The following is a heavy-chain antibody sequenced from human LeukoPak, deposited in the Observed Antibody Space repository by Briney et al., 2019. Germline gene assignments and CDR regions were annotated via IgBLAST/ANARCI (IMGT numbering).Heavy chain of an antibody. D-gene: IGHD2-8*01. V-gene: IGHV4-61*02. CDR3: ARDPYCTNGVCYTKWYFDL. J-gene: IGHJ2*01. CDR2: IYTTGST. Sequence: SETLSLTCTVSGGSISSGSYYWSWIRQPAGKGLEWIGRIYTTGSTNYNPSLKSRVTISVDTSKNQFSLKLSSVTAADTAVYYCARDPYCTNGVCYTKWYFDLWGRGTLVTVSS. CDR1: GGSISSGSYY.